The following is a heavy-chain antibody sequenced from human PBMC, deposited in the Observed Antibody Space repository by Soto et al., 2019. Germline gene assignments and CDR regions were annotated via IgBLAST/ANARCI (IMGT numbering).Heavy chain of an antibody. V-gene: IGHV3-23*01. CDR3: AKLDLGYCSSTSCRAFDP. Sequence: GGSLRLSCAASGFTFSSFAMSWVRQAPGKGLEWVSGISVSGGSTYHADSVKGRFTISRDNSKNTLYLQMNSLRAEDTAVYYCAKLDLGYCSSTSCRAFDPWGQGTLVTVSS. CDR1: GFTFSSFA. CDR2: ISVSGGST. D-gene: IGHD2-2*01. J-gene: IGHJ5*02.